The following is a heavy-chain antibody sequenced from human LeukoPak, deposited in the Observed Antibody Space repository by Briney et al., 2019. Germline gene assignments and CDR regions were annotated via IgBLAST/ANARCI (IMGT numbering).Heavy chain of an antibody. D-gene: IGHD4-17*01. Sequence: ASVKVSCKASGYRFNDYGVNWVRQAPGLGLEWMGWVSTYNPNRNYAQKFHDRISLTTDTSTNTAFLELMSLGSDDTAVYYCARDMVTTINSVAFDIWGQGTMVTVSS. J-gene: IGHJ3*02. CDR2: VSTYNPNR. CDR3: ARDMVTTINSVAFDI. CDR1: GYRFNDYG. V-gene: IGHV1-18*01.